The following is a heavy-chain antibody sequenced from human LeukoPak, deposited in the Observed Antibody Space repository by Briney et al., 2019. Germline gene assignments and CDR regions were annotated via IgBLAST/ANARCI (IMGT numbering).Heavy chain of an antibody. Sequence: PGGSLRLSCAASGFTFDDYGMSWVRQAPGKGLEWVAVISYDGSNKYYADSVKGRFTIPSDNSKNTLYLQMNSLRAEDTAVYYCAKKGRITMIGDYFDYWGQGTLVTVSS. V-gene: IGHV3-30*18. CDR3: AKKGRITMIGDYFDY. D-gene: IGHD3-22*01. CDR2: ISYDGSNK. CDR1: GFTFDDYG. J-gene: IGHJ4*02.